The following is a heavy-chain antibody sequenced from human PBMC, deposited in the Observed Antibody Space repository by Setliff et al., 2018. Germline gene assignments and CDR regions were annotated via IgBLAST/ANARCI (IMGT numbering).Heavy chain of an antibody. CDR1: GGSISSSSYY. D-gene: IGHD3-16*01. V-gene: IGHV4-39*01. Sequence: PSETLSLPCTVSGGSISSSSYYWGWIRLPPGKRLEWIGTIYYSGSTYYNPSLKSRVTISVDTSKNQCSLKLSSVTAADTAVYYCARLRGAFDYWGQRTLGAV. CDR2: IYYSGST. J-gene: IGHJ4*02. CDR3: ARLRGAFDY.